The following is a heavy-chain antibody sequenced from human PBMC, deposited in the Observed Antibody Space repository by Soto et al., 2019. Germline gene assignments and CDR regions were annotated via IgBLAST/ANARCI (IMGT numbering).Heavy chain of an antibody. Sequence: GGSLRLSCAASGFTFSNYAMSWVRQAPGKGLEWVSALSYSGDTTYYIDSVKGRFTISRDNSKSTLYLQMNSLRAEDTAIYYCAKLGSSSWSPHYYFDYWGQGTLVTVSS. J-gene: IGHJ4*02. V-gene: IGHV3-23*01. CDR2: LSYSGDTT. D-gene: IGHD2-2*01. CDR1: GFTFSNYA. CDR3: AKLGSSSWSPHYYFDY.